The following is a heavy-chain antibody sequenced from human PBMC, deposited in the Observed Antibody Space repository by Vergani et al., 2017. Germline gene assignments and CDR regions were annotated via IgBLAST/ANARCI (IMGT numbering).Heavy chain of an antibody. CDR2: IFHDGST. V-gene: IGHV4-30-4*01. J-gene: IGHJ5*02. CDR1: GGSINSHNYY. D-gene: IGHD5-12*01. Sequence: QVQLQESGPGLVKPSQTLSLTCTVSGGSINSHNYYWTWIRQPPGKGLEWIGYIFHDGSTYYDPSLKSRVIMSIDTSKNQFSLNMIFVTAADTAVYYCARWPGPGWFDPWGRGTLVTVSS. CDR3: ARWPGPGWFDP.